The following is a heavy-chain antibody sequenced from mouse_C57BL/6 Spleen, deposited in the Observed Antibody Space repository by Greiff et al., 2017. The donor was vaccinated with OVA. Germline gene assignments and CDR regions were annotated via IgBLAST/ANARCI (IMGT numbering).Heavy chain of an antibody. CDR3: AREGLALSWFAY. D-gene: IGHD3-3*01. CDR1: GFTFSSYA. V-gene: IGHV5-4*01. J-gene: IGHJ3*01. Sequence: DVKLVESGGGLVKPGGSLKLSCAASGFTFSSYAMSWVRQTPEKRLEWVATISDGGSYTYYPDNVKGRFTISRDNAKNNLSLQMSHLKSEDTAMYYCAREGLALSWFAYWGQGTLVTVSA. CDR2: ISDGGSYT.